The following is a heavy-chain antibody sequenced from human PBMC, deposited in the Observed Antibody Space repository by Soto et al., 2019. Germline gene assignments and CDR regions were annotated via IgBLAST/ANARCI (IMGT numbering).Heavy chain of an antibody. D-gene: IGHD4-17*01. Sequence: EVQLLESGGGLVQPGGSLRLSCAATEFTITSHAMNWVRQAPGKGLEWVSGISGSAGTTFYADSVQGRFTISRDNSKNTLYLQMNSLRAEDTAVYYCAKSPTVTIYAWYFALWGRGTLVTVSS. CDR3: AKSPTVTIYAWYFAL. CDR1: EFTITSHA. V-gene: IGHV3-23*01. J-gene: IGHJ2*01. CDR2: ISGSAGTT.